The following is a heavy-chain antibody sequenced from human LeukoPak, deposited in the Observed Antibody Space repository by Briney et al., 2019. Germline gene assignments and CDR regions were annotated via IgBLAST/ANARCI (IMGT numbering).Heavy chain of an antibody. Sequence: GASLKISCKGSGYSFTSYWISWVPQMPGKGLEWMGRIDPSDSYTNYSPSFQGHVTISADKSISTAYLQWSSLKASDTAMYYCARLASSPIAAAGDYWGQGTLVTVSS. CDR3: ARLASSPIAAAGDY. J-gene: IGHJ4*02. CDR1: GYSFTSYW. CDR2: IDPSDSYT. D-gene: IGHD6-13*01. V-gene: IGHV5-10-1*01.